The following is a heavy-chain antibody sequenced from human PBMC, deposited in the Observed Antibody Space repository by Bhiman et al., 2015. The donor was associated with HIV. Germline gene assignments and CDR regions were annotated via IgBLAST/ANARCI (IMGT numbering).Heavy chain of an antibody. CDR2: ISYDGRNK. CDR1: GFSFSSYG. D-gene: IGHD5-18*01. J-gene: IGHJ4*02. Sequence: QVQLVESGGGVVQSGRSLWLSCAASGFSFSSYGLHWVRQAPGKGLEWVAVISYDGRNKYCADSVKGRFTISRDNSKNSLYLQMSGLRAEDTALYYCSRDLYSHTYGAWGGDYWGQGTLVTVSS. V-gene: IGHV3-30*04. CDR3: SRDLYSHTYGAWGGDY.